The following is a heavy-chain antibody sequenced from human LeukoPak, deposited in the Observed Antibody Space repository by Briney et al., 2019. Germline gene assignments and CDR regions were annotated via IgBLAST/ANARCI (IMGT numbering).Heavy chain of an antibody. CDR3: ARGSTRITIFGVVPQNAFDI. CDR1: GYTFTGYY. Sequence: ASVKVSCKASGYTFTGYYMHWVRQAPGQGLEWMGWITLKRGGTNYAQKFQGWVTMTRDTSISTAYMELSRLRSDDTAVYYCARGSTRITIFGVVPQNAFDIWGQGTMVTVSS. J-gene: IGHJ3*02. V-gene: IGHV1-2*04. CDR2: ITLKRGGT. D-gene: IGHD3-3*01.